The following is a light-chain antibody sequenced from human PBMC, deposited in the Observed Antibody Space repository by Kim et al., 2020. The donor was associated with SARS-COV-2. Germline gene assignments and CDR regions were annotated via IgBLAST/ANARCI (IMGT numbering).Light chain of an antibody. CDR3: QQYYSFPPA. CDR1: QGISSY. CDR2: AAS. Sequence: AIRMTQSPSSFSASTGDRVTITCRASQGISSYLAWYQQKLGKAPKLLIYAASTLQSGVPSRFSGSGSGTDFTLTISCLQSEDFATYYCQQYYSFPPAFGQGTKVDIK. J-gene: IGKJ1*01. V-gene: IGKV1-8*01.